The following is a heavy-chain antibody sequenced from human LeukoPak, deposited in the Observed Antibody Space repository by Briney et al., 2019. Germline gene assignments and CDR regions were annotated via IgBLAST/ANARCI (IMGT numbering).Heavy chain of an antibody. CDR3: ARPVTARGGSGWPQHIDY. CDR2: THYSGST. Sequence: SETLSLTCTVSGGSISSSSYYWDWIRQPPGKGLEWIGSTHYSGSTYYNPSLKSRVTIFVDTSKNQFSLKLTSVTTADTAVYYCARPVTARGGSGWPQHIDYWGQGTLVNVSS. D-gene: IGHD6-19*01. J-gene: IGHJ4*02. CDR1: GGSISSSSYY. V-gene: IGHV4-39*01.